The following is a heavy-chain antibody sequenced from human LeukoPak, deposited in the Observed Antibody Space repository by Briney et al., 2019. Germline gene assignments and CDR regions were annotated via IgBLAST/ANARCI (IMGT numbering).Heavy chain of an antibody. V-gene: IGHV4-39*07. CDR3: ARAHSGYLGNGYYFDY. D-gene: IGHD3-22*01. CDR2: IYYSGST. Sequence: PSETLSLTCTVSGGSISSSSYYWDWICQPPGKGLEWIGSIYYSGSTNYNPSLKSRVTISVDTSKNQFSLKLSSVTAADTAVYYCARAHSGYLGNGYYFDYWGQGTLVTVSS. CDR1: GGSISSSSYY. J-gene: IGHJ4*02.